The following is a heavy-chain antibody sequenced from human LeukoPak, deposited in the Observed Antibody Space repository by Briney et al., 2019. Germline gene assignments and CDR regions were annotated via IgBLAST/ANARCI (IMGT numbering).Heavy chain of an antibody. CDR2: ISSSSSYI. V-gene: IGHV3-21*04. D-gene: IGHD3-3*01. J-gene: IGHJ4*02. CDR3: ARDLDDFWSGPIGH. Sequence: TGGSLRLSCAASGFTFSSYSMNWVRQAPGKGLEWVSSISSSSSYIYYADSVKGRFTISRDNAKNSLYLQMNSLRAEDTALYHCARDLDDFWSGPIGHWGQGTLVTVSS. CDR1: GFTFSSYS.